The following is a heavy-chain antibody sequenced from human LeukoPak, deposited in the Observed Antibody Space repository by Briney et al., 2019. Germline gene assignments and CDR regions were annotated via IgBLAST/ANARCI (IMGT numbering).Heavy chain of an antibody. CDR2: INPSGGT. CDR1: GYTFTNYG. D-gene: IGHD7-27*01. CDR3: ARDYSWGPDY. J-gene: IGHJ4*02. V-gene: IGHV1-46*01. Sequence: ASVKVSCKASGYTFTNYGISWVRQAPGQGLEWMGIINPSGGTSYTQKFQGRVTMTRDTSTSTDYMELSSLRSEDTAIYYCARDYSWGPDYWGQGTLVTVSS.